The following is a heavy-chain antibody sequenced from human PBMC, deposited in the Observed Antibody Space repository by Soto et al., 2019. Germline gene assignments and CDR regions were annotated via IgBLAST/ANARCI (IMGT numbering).Heavy chain of an antibody. D-gene: IGHD6-13*01. CDR3: AKGGSAALIAPSGRDNWFDP. CDR1: GFAFDDYV. V-gene: IGHV3-9*01. Sequence: GGSLRLSCAASGFAFDDYVMHWVRQPPGRGLEWFSGITWNGGTIRYVDSVKGRFTISRDNAENSLYLQMNSLRPEDTAVYYCAKGGSAALIAPSGRDNWFDPWGQGTQVTVSS. J-gene: IGHJ5*02. CDR2: ITWNGGTI.